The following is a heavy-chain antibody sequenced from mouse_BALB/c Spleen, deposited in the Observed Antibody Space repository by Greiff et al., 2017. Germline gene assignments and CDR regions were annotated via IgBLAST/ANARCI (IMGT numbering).Heavy chain of an antibody. CDR2: ISSGGSYT. Sequence: EVMLVESGGGLVKPGGSLKLSCAASGFTFSSYAMSWVRQTPEKRLEWVATISSGGSYTYYPDSVKGRFTISRDNAKNTLYLQMSSLRSEDTAMYYCARRDGDYDGGPFDYWGPGTTLTVSS. CDR3: ARRDGDYDGGPFDY. V-gene: IGHV5-9-1*01. D-gene: IGHD2-4*01. J-gene: IGHJ2*01. CDR1: GFTFSSYA.